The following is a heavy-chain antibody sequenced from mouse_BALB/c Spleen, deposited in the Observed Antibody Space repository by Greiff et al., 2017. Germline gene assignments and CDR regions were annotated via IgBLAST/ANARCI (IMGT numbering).Heavy chain of an antibody. Sequence: VQLKESGGGLVQPGGSLKLSCAASGFTFSSYGMSWVRQTPDKRLELVATINSNGGSTYYPDSVKGRFTISRDNAKNTLYLQMSSLKSEDTAMYYCARVFLAYWGQGTLVTVSA. J-gene: IGHJ3*01. CDR3: ARVFLAY. CDR1: GFTFSSYG. V-gene: IGHV5-6-3*01. CDR2: INSNGGST.